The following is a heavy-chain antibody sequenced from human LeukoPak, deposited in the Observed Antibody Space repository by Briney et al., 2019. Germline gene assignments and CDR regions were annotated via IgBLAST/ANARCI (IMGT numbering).Heavy chain of an antibody. J-gene: IGHJ6*02. V-gene: IGHV1-69*04. CDR3: AGQALDRITMVRGIMPYGMDV. Sequence: SVKVSCKASGGTFSSYAISWVRQAPGQGLEWMGRIIPILCIANYAQKFQGRVTITADKSTSTAYMELSSLRPEDTAVYYCAGQALDRITMVRGIMPYGMDVWGQGTTVTVSS. D-gene: IGHD3-10*01. CDR1: GGTFSSYA. CDR2: IIPILCIA.